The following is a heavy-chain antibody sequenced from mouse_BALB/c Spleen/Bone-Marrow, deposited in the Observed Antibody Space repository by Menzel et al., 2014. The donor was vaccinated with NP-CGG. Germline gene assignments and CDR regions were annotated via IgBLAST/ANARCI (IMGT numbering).Heavy chain of an antibody. CDR1: GFNIKDTY. Sequence: EVQLVESGAELVKPGASVKLSCTASGFNIKDTYMRWVKQRPEQGLEWIGRIDPANDNTKYDPKFQGKATITADTSSNSAYLQLSSLTSEDTAVYYCARWEYYAMDYWGQGTSVTVSS. V-gene: IGHV14-3*02. CDR3: ARWEYYAMDY. D-gene: IGHD4-1*01. CDR2: IDPANDNT. J-gene: IGHJ4*01.